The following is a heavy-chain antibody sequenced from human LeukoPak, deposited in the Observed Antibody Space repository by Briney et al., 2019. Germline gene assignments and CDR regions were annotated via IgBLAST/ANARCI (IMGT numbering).Heavy chain of an antibody. Sequence: LSLTCTVSGGSISSSSYYWGWIRQAPGKGLEWVSYISSSGSTIYYADSVKGRFTISRDNAKNSLYLQMNSLRAEDTAVYYCARDSGYSGYDYGFDYWGQGTLVTVSS. J-gene: IGHJ4*02. CDR3: ARDSGYSGYDYGFDY. V-gene: IGHV3-11*01. CDR1: GGSISSSSYY. D-gene: IGHD5-12*01. CDR2: ISSSGSTI.